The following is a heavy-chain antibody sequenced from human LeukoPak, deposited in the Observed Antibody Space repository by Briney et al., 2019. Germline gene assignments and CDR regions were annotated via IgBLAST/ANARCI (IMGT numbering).Heavy chain of an antibody. CDR1: GYSISSGYY. CDR2: IDHSGST. CDR3: ARQGDIVVVPAASWFDP. D-gene: IGHD2-2*01. V-gene: IGHV4-38-2*02. Sequence: SETLSLTCTVSGYSISSGYYWGWIRQPPGKGLEWIGSIDHSGSTYYNPSLKSRVTISVDTSKNQFSLKLSSVTAADTAVYYYARQGDIVVVPAASWFDPWGQGTLVTVSS. J-gene: IGHJ5*02.